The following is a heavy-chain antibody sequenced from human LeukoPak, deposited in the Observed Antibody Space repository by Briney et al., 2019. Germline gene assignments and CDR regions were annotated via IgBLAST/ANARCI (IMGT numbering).Heavy chain of an antibody. CDR2: MYYSGST. Sequence: SQTLSLTCTVSGGSISSDDYYWSWIRQPPGKGLEWIAYMYYSGSTYYNPSLKSRVTMSADTSKNQLSLKLSSVTAADTAVYYCARPYYYDSRIDPWGQGILVTVSS. CDR1: GGSISSDDYY. V-gene: IGHV4-30-4*01. J-gene: IGHJ5*02. CDR3: ARPYYYDSRIDP. D-gene: IGHD3-22*01.